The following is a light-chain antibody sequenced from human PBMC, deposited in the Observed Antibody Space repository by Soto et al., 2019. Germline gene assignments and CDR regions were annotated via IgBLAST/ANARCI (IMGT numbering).Light chain of an antibody. J-gene: IGKJ1*01. V-gene: IGKV1-5*01. CDR3: QQYNSYQRT. CDR2: DAS. Sequence: DIQMTQSPSTLSGSVGDRFTITCRASQSISSWLAWYQQKPGKAPKLLIYDASSLESGVPSRFSGSGSGTEFTLTISSLQPDDFATYYCQQYNSYQRTFGQGTKVDIK. CDR1: QSISSW.